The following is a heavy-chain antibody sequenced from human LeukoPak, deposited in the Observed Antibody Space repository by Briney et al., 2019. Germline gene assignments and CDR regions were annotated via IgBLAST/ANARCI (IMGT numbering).Heavy chain of an antibody. D-gene: IGHD6-19*01. Sequence: GGSLRLSCAASGFSFSTQWMTWVRQAPGKGLEWVSYISSSGSTIYYADSVKGRFTISRDNAKNSLYLQMNSLRAEDTAVYYCARDQGYSSGWYTITYFDYWGQGTLVTVSS. J-gene: IGHJ4*02. CDR3: ARDQGYSSGWYTITYFDY. V-gene: IGHV3-48*04. CDR2: ISSSGSTI. CDR1: GFSFSTQW.